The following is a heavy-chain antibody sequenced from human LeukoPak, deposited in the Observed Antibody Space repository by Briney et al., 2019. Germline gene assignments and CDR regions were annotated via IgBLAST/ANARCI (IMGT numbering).Heavy chain of an antibody. J-gene: IGHJ4*02. CDR2: IYYSGST. CDR1: GGSISSSSYY. Sequence: SETLSLTCTVSGGSISSSSYYWGWIRQPPGKGLEWIGSIYYSGSTYYNPSLKSRVTISVDTSKNQFSLKLSSVTAADTAVYYCASIAAAVFRYWGQGTLVTVSS. V-gene: IGHV4-39*07. D-gene: IGHD6-13*01. CDR3: ASIAAAVFRY.